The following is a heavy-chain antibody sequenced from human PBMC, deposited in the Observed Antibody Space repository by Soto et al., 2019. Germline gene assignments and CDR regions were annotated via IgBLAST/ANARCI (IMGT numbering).Heavy chain of an antibody. V-gene: IGHV1-2*02. CDR1: GYMFIDYY. Sequence: ASVKVSCKASGYMFIDYYIHWVRQAPGQGLEWMGWINPDSGGTNFEQKFQGRVTVTRDTSISTAYMELNSLRSDDTAVYFCVRKVATFNFDLWGQGTLVTVSS. CDR2: INPDSGGT. J-gene: IGHJ4*02. CDR3: VRKVATFNFDL. D-gene: IGHD5-12*01.